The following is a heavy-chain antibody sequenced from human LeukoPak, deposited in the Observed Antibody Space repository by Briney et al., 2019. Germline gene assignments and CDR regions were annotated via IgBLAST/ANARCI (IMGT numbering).Heavy chain of an antibody. V-gene: IGHV3-21*01. Sequence: PGGSLRLSCAASGFTFSSYSMNLVRQAPGKGLEWVSSISSSGNYIHYADSMKGRFTISRDNAKNSLYLQMNSLRAEDTAVYYCARDTAVSDFDYWGRGTLVTVSS. J-gene: IGHJ4*02. CDR2: ISSSGNYI. CDR3: ARDTAVSDFDY. CDR1: GFTFSSYS. D-gene: IGHD4-23*01.